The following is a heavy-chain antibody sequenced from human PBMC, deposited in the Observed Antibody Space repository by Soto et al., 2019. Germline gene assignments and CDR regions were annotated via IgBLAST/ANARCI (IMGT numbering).Heavy chain of an antibody. CDR3: ARGGSAFDY. V-gene: IGHV3-74*01. J-gene: IGHJ4*02. D-gene: IGHD2-2*01. CDR2: ISDDGSGT. CDR1: GYTFSSFW. Sequence: EVQLVESGGGLVQPGGSLRLSCVVSGYTFSSFWIHWVRQAPGKALVWFSRISDDGSGTAYAGSVKGRFTISRDNAKNTLYLQMNSLRAEDTALYYCARGGSAFDYWGQGTLVTVSS.